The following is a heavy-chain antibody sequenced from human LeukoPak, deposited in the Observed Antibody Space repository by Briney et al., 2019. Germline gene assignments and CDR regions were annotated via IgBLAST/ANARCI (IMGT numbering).Heavy chain of an antibody. J-gene: IGHJ5*02. V-gene: IGHV4-59*02. Sequence: PSETLSLTCTVSSDSVSSYYWGWIRQPPGKGLEWIGFISYSGSSNYNPSLKSRVTISIDTSKNQFSLKLSSLTAADTAVYYCARGPWGSYNWFDPWGQGTLVTVSS. CDR1: SDSVSSYY. D-gene: IGHD3-16*01. CDR2: ISYSGSS. CDR3: ARGPWGSYNWFDP.